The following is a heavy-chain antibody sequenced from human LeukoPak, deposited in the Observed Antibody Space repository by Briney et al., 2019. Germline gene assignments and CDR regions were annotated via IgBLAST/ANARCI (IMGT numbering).Heavy chain of an antibody. Sequence: PGGSLRLSCAAAGFTFSDYYMSWIRQAPGKGLEWLSYISSSGSSRKYADSVKGRFTISRDNAQNSLYLQMNSLRAEDTAVYYCAGGSGWLIDYWGQGTLVTVSS. J-gene: IGHJ4*02. V-gene: IGHV3-11*04. CDR2: ISSSGSSR. D-gene: IGHD6-19*01. CDR1: GFTFSDYY. CDR3: AGGSGWLIDY.